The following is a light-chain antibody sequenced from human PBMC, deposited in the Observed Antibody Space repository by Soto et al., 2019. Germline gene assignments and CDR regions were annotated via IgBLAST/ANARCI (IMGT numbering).Light chain of an antibody. CDR3: QQYNNWPYT. J-gene: IGKJ2*01. CDR1: QSVSSN. Sequence: ELVMTQSPATLSVSPGERATLSCRASQSVSSNLAWYQQKPGQGPRLIIYGASTRATGIPARLSGSGSGTEFTLTISSLQSEDFAVYYCQQYNNWPYTFGQGTKLEIK. CDR2: GAS. V-gene: IGKV3-15*01.